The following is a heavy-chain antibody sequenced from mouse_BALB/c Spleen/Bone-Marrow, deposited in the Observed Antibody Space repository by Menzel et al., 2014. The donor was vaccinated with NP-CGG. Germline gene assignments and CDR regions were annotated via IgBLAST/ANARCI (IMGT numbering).Heavy chain of an antibody. CDR3: TTSARSDFDY. V-gene: IGHV1-5*01. Sequence: VQLQQSGPVLARPGAGVMLSCKASGYTFSTYWLDWVKQRPGQGLEWIGSIYPGNSDTTYNQKFKGKAKLTAVTSTSTAYMELRSLTNEDAAVYYCTTSARSDFDYWGQGTTLTVSS. J-gene: IGHJ2*01. CDR1: GYTFSTYW. CDR2: IYPGNSDT.